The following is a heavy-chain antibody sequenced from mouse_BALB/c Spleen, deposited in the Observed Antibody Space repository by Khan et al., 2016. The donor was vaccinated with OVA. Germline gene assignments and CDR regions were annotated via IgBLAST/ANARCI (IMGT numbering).Heavy chain of an antibody. CDR3: TRHGYVAWFTY. J-gene: IGHJ3*01. D-gene: IGHD2-2*01. V-gene: IGHV1S135*01. CDR2: IDPFSGGT. Sequence: EVQLHQSGPELMKPGTSVKISCKASGYSFTTYYIHWVMQSHETSLEWIGYIDPFSGGTTYNQKFKGKATLTVDKSSSTGYIHLSNLPSEDSAVYYCTRHGYVAWFTYWGPGTLVTVSA. CDR1: GYSFTTYY.